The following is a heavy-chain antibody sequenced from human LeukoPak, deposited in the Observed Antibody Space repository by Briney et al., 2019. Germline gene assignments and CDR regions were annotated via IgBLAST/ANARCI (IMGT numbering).Heavy chain of an antibody. V-gene: IGHV3-23*01. CDR1: GFTFSSYA. CDR3: ANWQDYGSGSYVWFDP. CDR2: ISGSGGST. D-gene: IGHD3-10*01. J-gene: IGHJ5*02. Sequence: GGSLRLSCAASGFTFSSYAMSWVRQAPGKGLEWVSAISGSGGSTYYADSVKGRFTISRDNSKNTLYLQMNSLRAEDTAVCYCANWQDYGSGSYVWFDPWGQGTLVTVSS.